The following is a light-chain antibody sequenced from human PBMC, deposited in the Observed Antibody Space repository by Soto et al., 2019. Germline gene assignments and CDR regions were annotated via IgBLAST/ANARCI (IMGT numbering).Light chain of an antibody. CDR1: QTILYFSNNKNF. CDR3: QQYYNSIT. V-gene: IGKV4-1*01. CDR2: WAS. J-gene: IGKJ5*01. Sequence: DIVMTQSPDALAVSLGERATIKCKSSQTILYFSNNKNFLAWYQQKAGQPPKLLITWASTRESGVPDRFSGSGYGTDFTLTISSLQAEDVAVYYCQQYYNSITFGQGTRLEI.